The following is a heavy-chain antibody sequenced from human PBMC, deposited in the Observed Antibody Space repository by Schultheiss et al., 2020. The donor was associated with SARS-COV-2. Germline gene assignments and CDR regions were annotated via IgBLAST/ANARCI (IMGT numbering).Heavy chain of an antibody. CDR1: GGSISTYY. Sequence: SETLSLTCTVPGGSISTYYWSWIRQPPGKGLEWIGEINHSGSTNYNLSLKSRVTISVDTSKNQFSLKLSSVTAADTAVYYCARSLYGDYGVEDYWGQGTLVTVSS. V-gene: IGHV4-34*01. J-gene: IGHJ4*02. CDR3: ARSLYGDYGVEDY. CDR2: INHSGST. D-gene: IGHD4-17*01.